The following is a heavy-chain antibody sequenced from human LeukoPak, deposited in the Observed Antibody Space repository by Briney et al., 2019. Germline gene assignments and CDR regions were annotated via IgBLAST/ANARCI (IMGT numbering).Heavy chain of an antibody. D-gene: IGHD6-13*01. CDR1: GFSFRNYW. J-gene: IGHJ4*02. CDR2: INQDGSEK. CDR3: ARDIEPAGIMWDY. V-gene: IGHV3-7*05. Sequence: GGSLRLSCAASGFSFRNYWMSWVRQAPGKGLEWMANINQDGSEKYYVDSVKGRFTISRDNAKNSLYLQMNSLRAEDTAVYYCARDIEPAGIMWDYWGQGTLVTVSS.